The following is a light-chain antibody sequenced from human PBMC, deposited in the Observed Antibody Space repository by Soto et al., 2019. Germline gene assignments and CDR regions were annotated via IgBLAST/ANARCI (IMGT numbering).Light chain of an antibody. CDR1: SGHNSYA. V-gene: IGLV4-69*01. J-gene: IGLJ3*02. Sequence: QAVVTQSPSASASLGASVKLTCTLTSGHNSYAIAWHQQQPEKGPRYLMKVTSDGSHTKGDGIPDRFSGSSSGAERYLSISSLQSEDEADYYCQTWDTGSLVFGGGTKVTVL. CDR3: QTWDTGSLV. CDR2: VTSDGSH.